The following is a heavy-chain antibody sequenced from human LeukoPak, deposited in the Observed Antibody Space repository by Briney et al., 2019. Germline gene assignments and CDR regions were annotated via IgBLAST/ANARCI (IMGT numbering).Heavy chain of an antibody. D-gene: IGHD6-6*01. J-gene: IGHJ4*02. Sequence: SGTLSLTCAVYGGSFSGYYWSWIRQPPGKGLEWIGEINHSGSTNYNPSLKSRVTISVDTSKNQFSLKLSSVTAADTAVYYCARLYYWRRVAARLDYWGQGTLVTVSS. CDR3: ARLYYWRRVAARLDY. V-gene: IGHV4-34*01. CDR2: INHSGST. CDR1: GGSFSGYY.